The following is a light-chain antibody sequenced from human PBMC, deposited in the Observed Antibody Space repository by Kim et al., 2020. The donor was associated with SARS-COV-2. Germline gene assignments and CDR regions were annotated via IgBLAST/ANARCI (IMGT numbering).Light chain of an antibody. Sequence: TGPTTRITCGGNNMGGHSVPWYQQKPGQAPVLVIYYDSDRPSGIPERFSGSKAATTATLTISRVEAGDEADYYCQVWDTDTDDYVFGTGTKVTVL. CDR3: QVWDTDTDDYV. J-gene: IGLJ1*01. CDR1: NMGGHS. V-gene: IGLV3-21*01. CDR2: YDS.